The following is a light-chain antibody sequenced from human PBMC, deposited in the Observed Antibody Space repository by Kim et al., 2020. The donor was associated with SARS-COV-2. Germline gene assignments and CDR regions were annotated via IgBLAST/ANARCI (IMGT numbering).Light chain of an antibody. V-gene: IGLV2-14*03. CDR2: DVT. CDR1: SSDVGAYNF. Sequence: GQSFTFYCTETSSDVGAYNFVSWYQQYPGKAPKLMIYDVTKRPSGVSSRFSASKSANTASLTISGLQAEDEADYYCSSHTKSSTLVFGGGTKLTVL. CDR3: SSHTKSSTLV. J-gene: IGLJ3*02.